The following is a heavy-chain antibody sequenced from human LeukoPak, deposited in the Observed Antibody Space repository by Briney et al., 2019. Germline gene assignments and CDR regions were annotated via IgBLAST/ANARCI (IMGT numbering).Heavy chain of an antibody. V-gene: IGHV4-39*01. CDR1: GGSISSSSYY. D-gene: IGHD3-22*01. CDR2: IYYSGST. J-gene: IGHJ6*03. Sequence: PSETLSLTCTVSGGSISSSSYYWGWIRQPPGKGLEWIGSIYYSGSTYYNPSLKSRVTISVDTSKNQFSLKLSSVTAADTAVYYCARRALRKQYYYDSSGYYYPYYYYYMDVWGKGTTVTVSS. CDR3: ARRALRKQYYYDSSGYYYPYYYYYMDV.